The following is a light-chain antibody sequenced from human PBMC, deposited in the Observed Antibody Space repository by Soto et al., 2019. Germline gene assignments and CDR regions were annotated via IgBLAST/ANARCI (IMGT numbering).Light chain of an antibody. J-gene: IGLJ2*01. CDR2: DVN. CDR1: RSDIGAYNF. V-gene: IGLV2-14*03. Sequence: QSVLTQPASVSGSPGQSITISCTGTRSDIGAYNFVSWYQQHPGKAPKLMLYDVNIRPSGVSNRFSGSKSGNTASLTISGIQAEDEADYYCTSWTTSTTMIFGGGTKVTVL. CDR3: TSWTTSTTMI.